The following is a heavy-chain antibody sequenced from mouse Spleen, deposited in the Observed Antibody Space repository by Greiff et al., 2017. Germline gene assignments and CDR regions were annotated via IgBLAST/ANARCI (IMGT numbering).Heavy chain of an antibody. Sequence: EVMLVESGGDLVKPGGSLKLSCAASGFTLSSYGMSWVRQTPDKRLEWVATISSGGSYTYYPDSVKGRLTISSDNAKNTLYLQMSNLKSEDPAMYYCARHGDGYNFDYWGQGTTRTVSS. CDR3: ARHGDGYNFDY. D-gene: IGHD2-3*01. V-gene: IGHV5-6*01. CDR2: ISSGGSYT. J-gene: IGHJ2*01. CDR1: GFTLSSYG.